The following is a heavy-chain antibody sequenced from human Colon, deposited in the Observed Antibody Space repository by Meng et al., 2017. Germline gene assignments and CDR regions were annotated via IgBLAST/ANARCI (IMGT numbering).Heavy chain of an antibody. CDR2: MNPNTGKT. V-gene: IGHV1-8*01. J-gene: IGHJ4*02. Sequence: QVQLVQSGAGVKKPGASVKVSCKTSEYTFTSYDIEWVRQATGQGLEWMGWMNPNTGKTGYAQKFQGRVTMTRNTSISTAYMELGSLSAEDTAVYFCARVSGFGQNFIRFWGQGTLVTVSS. D-gene: IGHD3-3*01. CDR3: ARVSGFGQNFIRF. CDR1: EYTFTSYD.